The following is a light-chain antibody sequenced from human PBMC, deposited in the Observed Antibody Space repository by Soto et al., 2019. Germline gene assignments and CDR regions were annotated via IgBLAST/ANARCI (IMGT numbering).Light chain of an antibody. CDR3: QQYYSTPPT. J-gene: IGKJ4*01. V-gene: IGKV4-1*01. Sequence: DIVMTQSPDSLAVSLGERATINCKSSQRVLYSSNNKNYLAWYQQKPGQPPKLLIYWTSTRESGVPARFSGSGSGTDFTLTISSLQAEDVAVYYCQQYYSTPPTFGGGTKVDI. CDR1: QRVLYSSNNKNY. CDR2: WTS.